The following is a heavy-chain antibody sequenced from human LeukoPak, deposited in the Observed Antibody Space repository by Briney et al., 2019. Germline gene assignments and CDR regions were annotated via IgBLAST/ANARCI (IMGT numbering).Heavy chain of an antibody. J-gene: IGHJ4*02. CDR1: GFTISSYE. Sequence: GGSLRLSCAASGFTISSYEMNWVRQAPGKGLEWVSAISTSGSGTYYADSVKGRFTISRDNSKNTLYLQMNSLRAEDTAVYYCAKARSGWYWGDYWGQGTLVTVSS. D-gene: IGHD6-19*01. CDR3: AKARSGWYWGDY. CDR2: ISTSGSGT. V-gene: IGHV3-23*01.